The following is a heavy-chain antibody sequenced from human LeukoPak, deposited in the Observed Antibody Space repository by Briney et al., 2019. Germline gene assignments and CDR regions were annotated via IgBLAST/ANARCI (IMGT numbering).Heavy chain of an antibody. J-gene: IGHJ3*02. CDR1: GYIFTSYY. D-gene: IGHD1-26*01. CDR3: ATGADGFDI. Sequence: LRASVKVSCKASGYIFTSYYIHWVRQAPGQGLEWMGIINPSGGSTIYAQNFQGRVTMTRDMSTSTVYMELSSLKSEDTAVYYCATGADGFDIWGQGTMVTVSS. V-gene: IGHV1-46*01. CDR2: INPSGGST.